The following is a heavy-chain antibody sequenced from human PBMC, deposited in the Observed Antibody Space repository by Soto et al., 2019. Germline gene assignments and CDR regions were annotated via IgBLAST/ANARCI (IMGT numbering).Heavy chain of an antibody. CDR3: ARMGYDRRDFWFDP. D-gene: IGHD3-22*01. Sequence: QVQLQESGPGLVKPSGTLSLTCAVSGGSISSSNWWSWVRQPPGKGLEWIGEIYHSGSTNYNPSLKSRVTXXVXKXXNQFSLKLSSVTAADTAVYYCARMGYDRRDFWFDPWGQGTLVTVSS. CDR2: IYHSGST. V-gene: IGHV4-4*02. CDR1: GGSISSSNW. J-gene: IGHJ5*02.